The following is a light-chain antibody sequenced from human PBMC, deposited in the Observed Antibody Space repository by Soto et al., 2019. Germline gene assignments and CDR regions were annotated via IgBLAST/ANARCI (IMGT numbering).Light chain of an antibody. V-gene: IGKV3-15*01. Sequence: DIVMTQSPATLSVSPGERATLSCRASQSVSSNLAWYQHKPGQAPRLLIFGASTRATGIPARFSGSGSGTEFTLTISSLQSEDFAVYYRQHYHNWPPWTFGQGTKVEIK. J-gene: IGKJ1*01. CDR1: QSVSSN. CDR3: QHYHNWPPWT. CDR2: GAS.